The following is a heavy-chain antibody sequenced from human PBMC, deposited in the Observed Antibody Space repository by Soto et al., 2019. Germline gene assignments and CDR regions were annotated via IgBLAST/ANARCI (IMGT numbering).Heavy chain of an antibody. CDR2: ISSSGSTI. D-gene: IGHD3-22*01. V-gene: IGHV3-48*03. Sequence: GGSLRLSCAASGFTFSSYEMNWVRQAPGKGLEWVSYISSSGSTIYYADSVKGRFTISRDNAKNSLYLQMNSLRAEDTAVYYCASGDYYDSSGYYCYYYYGMDVWGQGTTVTVSS. J-gene: IGHJ6*02. CDR1: GFTFSSYE. CDR3: ASGDYYDSSGYYCYYYYGMDV.